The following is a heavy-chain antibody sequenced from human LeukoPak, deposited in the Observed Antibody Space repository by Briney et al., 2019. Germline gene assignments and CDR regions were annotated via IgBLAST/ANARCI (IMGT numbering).Heavy chain of an antibody. CDR1: GFMFSSYS. Sequence: GGSLRLSCAASGFMFSSYSMNWVRQAPGKGLEWVSCISTSSRNIFQADSVKGRFTISRDNSKNTLYLQMNSLKAEDTAVYYCAKAYEGVWGTYRKFDYWGQGTLVTVSS. D-gene: IGHD3-16*02. J-gene: IGHJ4*02. V-gene: IGHV3-21*04. CDR3: AKAYEGVWGTYRKFDY. CDR2: ISTSSRNI.